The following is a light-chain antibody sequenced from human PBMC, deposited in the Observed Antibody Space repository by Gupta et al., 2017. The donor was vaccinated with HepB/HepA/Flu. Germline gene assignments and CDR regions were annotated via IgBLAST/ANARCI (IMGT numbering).Light chain of an antibody. CDR1: SSDIGIYNL. Sequence: QSALTKPASVSGSPGQSITISCTGTSSDIGIYNLVSWYQQNPGKAPKFLIYEVYKRPSGVSNRFSGSKSGNTASLTISGLQAEDEGDYYCCSYVGSNTVVFGGGTKLTVL. J-gene: IGLJ2*01. V-gene: IGLV2-23*02. CDR2: EVY. CDR3: CSYVGSNTVV.